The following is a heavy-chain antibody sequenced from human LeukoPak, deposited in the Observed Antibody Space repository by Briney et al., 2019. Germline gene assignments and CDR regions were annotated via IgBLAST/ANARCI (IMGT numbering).Heavy chain of an antibody. CDR1: GYSFTSNY. V-gene: IGHV1-46*01. D-gene: IGHD3-22*01. CDR2: IYPRDGST. CDR3: ARGSGYSPLEDY. J-gene: IGHJ4*02. Sequence: ASVKVSCKASGYSFTSNYIHWVRQAPGQGLEWMGMIYPRDGSTSYAQKLQGRVTMTTDTSTSTAYMELTSLRSDDTAVYYCARGSGYSPLEDYWGQGTLVTVSS.